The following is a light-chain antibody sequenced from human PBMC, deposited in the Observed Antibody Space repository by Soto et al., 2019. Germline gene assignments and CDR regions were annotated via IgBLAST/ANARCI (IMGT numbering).Light chain of an antibody. V-gene: IGKV3-11*02. CDR1: QSISGY. CDR2: ADS. CDR3: QQRYNWPIT. Sequence: EIVMTQSPATLCLSPGERATLSCRASQSISGYLGWYQQKPGQAPRLLIYADSNRATGIPARFSGSGSGRDFTLTISSLEPEDFSVYYCQQRYNWPITFGQGTRLEIK. J-gene: IGKJ5*01.